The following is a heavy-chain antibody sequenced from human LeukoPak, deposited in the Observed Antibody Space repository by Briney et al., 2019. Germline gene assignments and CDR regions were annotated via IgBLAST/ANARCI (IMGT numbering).Heavy chain of an antibody. Sequence: PSETLSLTCTVSGGSISSYYWTWIRQRPGKGLEGIGYIYYSGTTDYNPSLKSRVTMSVDTSKNQFSLKLSSVTAADTAVYYCARGARGEAVGATGSRIIFDYWGQGTLVTVSS. J-gene: IGHJ4*02. V-gene: IGHV4-59*01. CDR3: ARGARGEAVGATGSRIIFDY. CDR1: GGSISSYY. D-gene: IGHD1-26*01. CDR2: IYYSGTT.